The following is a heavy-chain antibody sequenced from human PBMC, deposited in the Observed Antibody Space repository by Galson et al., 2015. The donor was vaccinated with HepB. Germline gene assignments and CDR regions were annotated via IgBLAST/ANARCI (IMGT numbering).Heavy chain of an antibody. CDR1: GGSVSSGSYY. CDR3: ARGQLLGVFDY. J-gene: IGHJ4*02. Sequence: ETLSLTCTVSGGSVSSGSYYWSWIRQPPGKGLEWIGYIYYSGSTNYNPSLKSRVTISVDTSKNQFSLKLSSVTAADTAVYYCARGQLLGVFDYWGQGTLVTVSS. D-gene: IGHD3-16*01. V-gene: IGHV4-61*01. CDR2: IYYSGST.